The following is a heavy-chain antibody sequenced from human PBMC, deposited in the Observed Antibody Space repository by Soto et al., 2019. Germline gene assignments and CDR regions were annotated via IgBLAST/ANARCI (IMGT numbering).Heavy chain of an antibody. Sequence: GGSLRLSCAASGFTFSSYSMNWVRQAPGKGLEWVSSISSSSSYIYYADSVKGRFTISRDNAKNSLYLQMNSLRAEDTAVYYCARAKEVHYDYIWGSYRYPPGFDYWGQGTLVTVSS. V-gene: IGHV3-21*01. CDR1: GFTFSSYS. D-gene: IGHD3-16*02. CDR3: ARAKEVHYDYIWGSYRYPPGFDY. J-gene: IGHJ4*02. CDR2: ISSSSSYI.